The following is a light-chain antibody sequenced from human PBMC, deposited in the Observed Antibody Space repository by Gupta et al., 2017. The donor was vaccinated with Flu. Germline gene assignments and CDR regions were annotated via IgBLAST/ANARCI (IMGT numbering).Light chain of an antibody. V-gene: IGLV3-21*02. CDR2: DDS. J-gene: IGLJ2*01. Sequence: SYVLTQPPSVSVAQGPTARLTCGGNNIGSKSVHWYQQKPGQAPVLVVYDDSDRPSGIPERFSGSNSGSTATLTISRVEAGDEADYYCHGWDSSSDHPGVVFGGGTKLTVL. CDR3: HGWDSSSDHPGVV. CDR1: NIGSKS.